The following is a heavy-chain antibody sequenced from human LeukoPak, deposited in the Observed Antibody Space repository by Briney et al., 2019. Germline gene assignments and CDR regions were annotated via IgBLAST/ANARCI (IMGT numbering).Heavy chain of an antibody. V-gene: IGHV4-4*02. D-gene: IGHD3-22*01. CDR1: GGPISSSNW. J-gene: IGHJ4*02. CDR3: ASYDSSGYYYAAFDY. CDR2: IYHSGST. Sequence: KPSETLSLTCAVFGGPISSSNWWSWVRQPPGKGLEWIGEIYHSGSTNYNPSLKSRVTISVDKSKNQFSLKLSSVTAADTAVYYYASYDSSGYYYAAFDYWGQGTLVTVSS.